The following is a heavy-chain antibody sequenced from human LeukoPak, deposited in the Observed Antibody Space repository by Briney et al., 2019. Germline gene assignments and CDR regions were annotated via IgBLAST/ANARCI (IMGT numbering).Heavy chain of an antibody. CDR1: GFTFSDYW. D-gene: IGHD1-1*01. J-gene: IGHJ4*02. Sequence: PGGSLRLSCAASGFTFSDYWMTWVRQAPGKGLEWVASIQRHGSEKYHVDSVTGRFTISRDNAKNSLYLQMDSLRAEDTAVYYCTRLGHLTTGPRIFYYWGQGPLVTVSS. V-gene: IGHV3-7*01. CDR2: IQRHGSEK. CDR3: TRLGHLTTGPRIFYY.